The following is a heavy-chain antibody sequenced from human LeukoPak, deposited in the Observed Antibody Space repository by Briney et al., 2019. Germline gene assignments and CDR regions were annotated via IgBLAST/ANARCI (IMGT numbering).Heavy chain of an antibody. V-gene: IGHV3-7*01. D-gene: IGHD2-15*01. J-gene: IGHJ4*02. CDR2: IRQDGSEK. CDR3: ARPQGYCSGGSCFPYDC. Sequence: PGGSLHLSCAASGFNFSRYWMSWVRPAPGKGQEWVANIRQDGSEKYYVDSVKGRFTISRDNAKNSVYLQMNSLRVEDTAVYYCARPQGYCSGGSCFPYDCWGQGTLVTVSS. CDR1: GFNFSRYW.